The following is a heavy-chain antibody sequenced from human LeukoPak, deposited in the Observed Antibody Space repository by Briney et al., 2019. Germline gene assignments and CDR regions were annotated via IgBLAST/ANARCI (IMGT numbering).Heavy chain of an antibody. D-gene: IGHD3-3*01. CDR1: GGSVSGYY. J-gene: IGHJ5*02. CDR3: AKDVGGVVAPRGFDP. Sequence: SETLSLTCTVSGGSVSGYYWSWIRQPPGKGLEWIGYIYYSGTTKYNPSLESRVTISVDTSKNQFSLKMRSVTAADTAVYYCAKDVGGVVAPRGFDPWGQGTLVIVSS. CDR2: IYYSGTT. V-gene: IGHV4-59*02.